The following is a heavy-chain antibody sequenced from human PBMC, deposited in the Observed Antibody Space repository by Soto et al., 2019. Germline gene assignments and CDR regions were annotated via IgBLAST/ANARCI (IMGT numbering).Heavy chain of an antibody. J-gene: IGHJ4*02. CDR2: ISAYNGNT. D-gene: IGHD6-19*01. CDR1: GYTFSSYV. CDR3: ARVVGTSGWNVFDQ. Sequence: QVQLVQSGAEVKKPGASVKVSCKASGYTFSSYVISWVRQAPGQGREWMGWISAYNGNTNYGQKFQGRVTMTTDTSTSTAYMELRSLRSDDTAVYYCARVVGTSGWNVFDQWGQGTLVTVSS. V-gene: IGHV1-18*01.